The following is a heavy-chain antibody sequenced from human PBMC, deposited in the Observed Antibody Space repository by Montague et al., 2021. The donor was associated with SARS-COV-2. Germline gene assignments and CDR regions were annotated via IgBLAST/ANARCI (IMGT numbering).Heavy chain of an antibody. J-gene: IGHJ6*02. CDR2: IYYSGTA. CDR1: GGSISIYY. D-gene: IGHD2-2*01. V-gene: IGHV4-59*12. CDR3: ARFAYRLLFIASYYGMDV. Sequence: SETLSLTCTVSGGSISIYYWSWIRQPPGKGLEWIGYIYYSGTANYNPSLKSRVTISVDTSKNQFSLKVRSVTAADTAVYYCARFAYRLLFIASYYGMDVWGQRTTVTVSS.